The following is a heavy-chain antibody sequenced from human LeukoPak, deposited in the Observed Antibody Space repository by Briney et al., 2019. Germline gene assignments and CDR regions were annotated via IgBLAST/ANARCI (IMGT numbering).Heavy chain of an antibody. CDR2: IWYDGSNK. V-gene: IGHV3-33*01. J-gene: IGHJ3*01. CDR1: GFTFSSYG. D-gene: IGHD3-10*01. CDR3: VRARVRARSGAFDV. Sequence: PGRSLRLSCAASGFTFSSYGMHWVRQAPGKGLEWVAVIWYDGSNKYYADSVKGRFTISRDNSNATLFLQMNSLRSEDAAVYYCVRARVRARSGAFDVWGQGTLVTVSS.